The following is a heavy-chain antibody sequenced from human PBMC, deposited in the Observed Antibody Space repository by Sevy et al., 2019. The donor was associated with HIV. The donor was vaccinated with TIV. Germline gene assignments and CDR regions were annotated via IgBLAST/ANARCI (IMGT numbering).Heavy chain of an antibody. CDR1: GGSISSGDYY. J-gene: IGHJ5*02. CDR2: IYYSGST. CDR3: ARVQTIFGVVPNWFDP. D-gene: IGHD3-3*01. Sequence: SETLSLTCTVSGGSISSGDYYWSWIRQPPGKGLEWIGYIYYSGSTYYNPSLKSRVTISVDTSKNQFSLKLSSVTAADTAVYYCARVQTIFGVVPNWFDPWGQGTLVTVSS. V-gene: IGHV4-30-4*01.